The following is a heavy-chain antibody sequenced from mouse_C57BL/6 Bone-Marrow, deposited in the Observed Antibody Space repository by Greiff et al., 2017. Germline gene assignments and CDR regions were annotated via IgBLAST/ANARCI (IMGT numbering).Heavy chain of an antibody. CDR3: ARSLITTVVAFDY. CDR2: LSYDGSN. Sequence: ESGPGLVKPSQSLSLTCSVTGYSITSGYYWNWIRQFPGNKLEWMGYLSYDGSNNYNPSLKNRISINRDTSKNQFFLKLNSVTTEDTATYYCARSLITTVVAFDYWGQGTTLTVSS. D-gene: IGHD1-1*01. V-gene: IGHV3-6*01. CDR1: GYSITSGYY. J-gene: IGHJ2*01.